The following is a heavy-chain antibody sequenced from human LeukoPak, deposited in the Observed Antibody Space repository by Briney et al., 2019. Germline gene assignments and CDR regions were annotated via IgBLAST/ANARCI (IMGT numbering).Heavy chain of an antibody. CDR3: ARGEAVASDY. D-gene: IGHD6-19*01. V-gene: IGHV3-53*01. J-gene: IGHJ4*02. CDR2: IYSGGST. Sequence: GDSLRLSCAASGFTVSSNYMTWVRQAPGKGLEWVSVIYSGGSTYYADSVKGRFTISRDNAKNSLYLQMNSLRAEDTAVYYCARGEAVASDYWGQGTLVTVSS. CDR1: GFTVSSNY.